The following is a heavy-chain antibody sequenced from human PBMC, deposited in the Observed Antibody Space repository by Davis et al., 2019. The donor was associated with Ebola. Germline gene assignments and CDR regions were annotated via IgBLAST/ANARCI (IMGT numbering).Heavy chain of an antibody. CDR1: GYSFTSYW. D-gene: IGHD6-13*01. J-gene: IGHJ4*02. Sequence: PGGSLRLSCKGSGYSFTSYWIGWVRQMPGKGLEWMGIIYPGDSDTRYSPSFQGQVTISADKSISTAYLQWSSLKASDTAMYYCARHVYSSSWYDYWGRGTLVTVSS. CDR2: IYPGDSDT. CDR3: ARHVYSSSWYDY. V-gene: IGHV5-51*01.